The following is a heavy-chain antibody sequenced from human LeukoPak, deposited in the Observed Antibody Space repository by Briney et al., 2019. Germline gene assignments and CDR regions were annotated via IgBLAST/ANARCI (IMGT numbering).Heavy chain of an antibody. J-gene: IGHJ4*02. V-gene: IGHV3-23*01. CDR2: ISGSGGST. Sequence: GGSLRLSCAAPGFTISSYGMSWVRQAPGKGLEWVSAISGSGGSTYYADSVKGRFTISRDNSKNTLYLQMNSLRAEDTAVYYCAKDGVLLWFGANYFDYWGQGTLVTVSS. D-gene: IGHD3-10*01. CDR1: GFTISSYG. CDR3: AKDGVLLWFGANYFDY.